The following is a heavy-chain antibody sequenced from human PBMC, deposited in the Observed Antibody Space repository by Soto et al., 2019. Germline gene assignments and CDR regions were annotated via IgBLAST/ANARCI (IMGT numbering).Heavy chain of an antibody. CDR3: ARVVSYCSGGSCYSSSYYYYMDV. CDR1: GGSISSYY. V-gene: IGHV4-59*12. Sequence: SETLSLTCTVSGGSISSYYWSWMRQPPGKGLEWIGYIYYSGSTNYNPSLKSRVTISVDTSKNQVSLKLSSVTAADTAVYYCARVVSYCSGGSCYSSSYYYYMDVWGKGTTVTVSS. CDR2: IYYSGST. J-gene: IGHJ6*03. D-gene: IGHD2-15*01.